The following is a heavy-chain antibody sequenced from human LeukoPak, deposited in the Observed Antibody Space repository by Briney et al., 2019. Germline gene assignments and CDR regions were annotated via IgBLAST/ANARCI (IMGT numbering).Heavy chain of an antibody. CDR2: IIPIFGTA. CDR1: GGTFISYA. Sequence: SVKVSCKASGGTFISYAISWVRQAPGQGLEWMGRIIPIFGTANYAQKFQGRVTITTDESTSTAYMELSSLRSEDTAVYYCARGQRWLQLPRYYYYMDVWGKGTTVTVSS. J-gene: IGHJ6*03. D-gene: IGHD5-24*01. V-gene: IGHV1-69*05. CDR3: ARGQRWLQLPRYYYYMDV.